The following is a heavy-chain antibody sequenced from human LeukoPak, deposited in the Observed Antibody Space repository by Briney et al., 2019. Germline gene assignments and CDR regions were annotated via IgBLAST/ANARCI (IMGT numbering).Heavy chain of an antibody. Sequence: SETLSLTCTVSGGSISSSSYYWGWIRQPPGKGLEWIGSIYYSGSTYYNPSLKSRVTISVDTSKNQFSLKLSSVTAADTAVYYCAREPYSLQNAFDIWGQGTMVTVSS. CDR3: AREPYSLQNAFDI. CDR1: GGSISSSSYY. D-gene: IGHD6-13*01. CDR2: IYYSGST. V-gene: IGHV4-39*07. J-gene: IGHJ3*02.